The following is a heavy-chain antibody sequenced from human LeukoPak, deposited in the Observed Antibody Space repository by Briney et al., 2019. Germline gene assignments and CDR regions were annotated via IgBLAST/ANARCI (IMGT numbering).Heavy chain of an antibody. CDR2: IYTRGST. CDR3: AGGGHYYDSTGYYYGGEDY. V-gene: IGHV4-4*07. CDR1: GGSISSYY. J-gene: IGHJ4*02. Sequence: SETLSLTCTVSGGSISSYYWSWIRQPAGRGLEWIGRIYTRGSTNYNPSLKSRVTMSADMSKNQFSLKLSSVTAADAAVYYCAGGGHYYDSTGYYYGGEDYWGQGTLVTVSS. D-gene: IGHD3-22*01.